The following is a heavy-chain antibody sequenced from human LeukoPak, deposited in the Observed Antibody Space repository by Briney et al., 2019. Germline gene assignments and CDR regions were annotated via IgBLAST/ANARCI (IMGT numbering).Heavy chain of an antibody. Sequence: PSETLSLTCTVSGGSISSGDYYWSWIRQPPGKGLEWIGYIYYSGSTYYNPSLKSRVTISVDSSKNQFSLKLSSVTAADTAEYYCASTPTVRGPAGSWFDPWGQGTLVTVSS. V-gene: IGHV4-30-4*01. CDR3: ASTPTVRGPAGSWFDP. J-gene: IGHJ5*02. D-gene: IGHD3-10*01. CDR1: GGSISSGDYY. CDR2: IYYSGST.